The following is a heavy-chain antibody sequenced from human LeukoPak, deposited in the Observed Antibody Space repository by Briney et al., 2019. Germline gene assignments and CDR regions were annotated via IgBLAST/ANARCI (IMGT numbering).Heavy chain of an antibody. CDR2: INHSGST. D-gene: IGHD5-18*01. Sequence: KPSETLSLTCAVYGGSFRGYYWSWIRQPPGKGLEWIGEINHSGSTNYNPSLKSRVTISVDTSKNQFSLKLSSVTAADTAVYYCASTRIQLWLRRYYFDYWGQGTLVTVSS. J-gene: IGHJ4*02. CDR3: ASTRIQLWLRRYYFDY. CDR1: GGSFRGYY. V-gene: IGHV4-34*01.